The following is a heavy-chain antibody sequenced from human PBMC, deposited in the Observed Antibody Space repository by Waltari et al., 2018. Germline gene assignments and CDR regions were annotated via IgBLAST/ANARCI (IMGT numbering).Heavy chain of an antibody. J-gene: IGHJ3*02. Sequence: EVQLVETGGGLIQPGGSLRLSCVASGFTVSSNYMSWVRQAPGKGLEWVSVIYSGGSTYYADSVKGRFTISRDDSKNTLYLQMNSLRAEDTAVYYCASTVPLVTRAFDIWGQGTMVTVSS. CDR2: IYSGGST. V-gene: IGHV3-53*02. CDR3: ASTVPLVTRAFDI. CDR1: GFTVSSNY. D-gene: IGHD2-21*02.